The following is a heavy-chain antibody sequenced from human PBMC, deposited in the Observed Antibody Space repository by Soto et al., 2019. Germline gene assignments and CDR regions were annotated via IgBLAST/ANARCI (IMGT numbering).Heavy chain of an antibody. J-gene: IGHJ4*02. CDR1: GFTFRTNG. CDR3: AKDRVESGMGEIDY. Sequence: VQLVESGGGVVQPGRSLRLSCAASGFTFRTNGMHWVRQAPGKGLEWVAIISYDGSNKFYADSVKGRLTISRDNSKNTLYLQMNSLGAEDTAVYYCAKDRVESGMGEIDYWGQGTLVTVSS. D-gene: IGHD3-16*01. V-gene: IGHV3-30*18. CDR2: ISYDGSNK.